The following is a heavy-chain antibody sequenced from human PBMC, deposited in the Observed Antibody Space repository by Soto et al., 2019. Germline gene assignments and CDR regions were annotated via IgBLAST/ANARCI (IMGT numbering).Heavy chain of an antibody. V-gene: IGHV3-23*01. CDR3: AKDQNLYWDVTHFDY. J-gene: IGHJ4*02. CDR1: GFTFSSYA. CDR2: ISGSGGST. D-gene: IGHD1-26*01. Sequence: GGSLRLSCAASGFTFSSYAMSWVRQAPGKGLEWVSAISGSGGSTYYADSVKGRFTISRDNSKNTLYLQMNSLRAEDTAVYYCAKDQNLYWDVTHFDYWGQGTLVTVSS.